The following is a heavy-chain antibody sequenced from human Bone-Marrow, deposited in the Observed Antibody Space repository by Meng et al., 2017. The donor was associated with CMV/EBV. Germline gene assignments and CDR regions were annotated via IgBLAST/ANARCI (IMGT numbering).Heavy chain of an antibody. D-gene: IGHD2-2*01. V-gene: IGHV3-48*04. CDR2: ISSSSDTI. CDR1: GFTFSSYA. J-gene: IGHJ4*02. Sequence: GGSLRLSCAASGFTFSSYAMNWVRQAPGKGLEWISFISSSSDTIYYADSVKGRFTTSRDNAKNSLYLQMNSLRAEDTAVYYCARAGGSSHADYWGQGTLVTSPQ. CDR3: ARAGGSSHADY.